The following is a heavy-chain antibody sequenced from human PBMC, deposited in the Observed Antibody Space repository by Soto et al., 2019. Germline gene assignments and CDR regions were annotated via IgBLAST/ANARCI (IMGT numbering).Heavy chain of an antibody. D-gene: IGHD1-1*01. V-gene: IGHV4-4*07. CDR1: GASISGFY. Sequence: LSLTCTVSGASISGFYWSWIRKSAGKGLEWIGRIYATGTTDYNPSLKSRVMMSVDTSKKQFSLKLRSVTAADTAVYYCVRDGTKTLRDWFDPWGQGSSVTVSS. CDR2: IYATGTT. J-gene: IGHJ5*02. CDR3: VRDGTKTLRDWFDP.